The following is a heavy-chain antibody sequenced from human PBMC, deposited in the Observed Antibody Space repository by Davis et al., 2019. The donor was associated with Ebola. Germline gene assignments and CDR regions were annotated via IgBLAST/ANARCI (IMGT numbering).Heavy chain of an antibody. D-gene: IGHD1-26*01. V-gene: IGHV5-51*01. Sequence: GESLKISCQGSGYSFPSYWIGWVRQMPGKGLEWMGIIYVIDSVTTYSPSFQGQVTISADKSIRTAYLQWSSLKASDTAIYYCARQGGGSGRLTSFDYWGQGTLVTVSS. CDR2: IYVIDSVT. J-gene: IGHJ4*02. CDR3: ARQGGGSGRLTSFDY. CDR1: GYSFPSYW.